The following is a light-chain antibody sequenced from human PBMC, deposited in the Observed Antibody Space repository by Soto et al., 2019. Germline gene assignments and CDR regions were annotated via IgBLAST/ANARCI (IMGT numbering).Light chain of an antibody. CDR3: QQYNNWPPLMCT. Sequence: EVVMTQSPATLSVSPGERATLSCRASQSVSSNLAWYQQRPGQAPRLLIYGASTRATGIPARFSGSGSGTAFTLTISRLQSEDFAVYYCQQYNNWPPLMCTFGQGTKLEI. CDR2: GAS. J-gene: IGKJ2*02. CDR1: QSVSSN. V-gene: IGKV3D-15*01.